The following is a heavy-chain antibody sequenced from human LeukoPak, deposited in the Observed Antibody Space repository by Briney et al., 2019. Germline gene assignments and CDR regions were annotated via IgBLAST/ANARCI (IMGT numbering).Heavy chain of an antibody. D-gene: IGHD2-15*01. CDR3: ARGGSGGSYDAFDI. J-gene: IGHJ3*02. Sequence: GASVKVSCKASGYTFTGYYMHWVRRAPGQGREWMGRINPNSGGTNYAQKFQGRVTMTRDTSISTAYMELSRLRSDDTAVYYCARGGSGGSYDAFDIWGQGTMVTVSS. CDR2: INPNSGGT. CDR1: GYTFTGYY. V-gene: IGHV1-2*06.